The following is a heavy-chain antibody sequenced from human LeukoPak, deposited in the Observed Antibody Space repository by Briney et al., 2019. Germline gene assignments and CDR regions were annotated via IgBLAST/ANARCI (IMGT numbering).Heavy chain of an antibody. J-gene: IGHJ4*02. CDR2: IIGSSGST. CDR3: AKGAYDYIEIAYFDY. CDR1: GFTFSTYD. Sequence: GGSLRLSCAASGFTFSTYDMHWVRQASGKGLEWVSLIIGSSGSTFYADSVKGRFTISRDKSKNTLYLQMNSLRAEDTAVYYCAKGAYDYIEIAYFDYWGQGSLVTVSS. V-gene: IGHV3-23*01. D-gene: IGHD5-12*01.